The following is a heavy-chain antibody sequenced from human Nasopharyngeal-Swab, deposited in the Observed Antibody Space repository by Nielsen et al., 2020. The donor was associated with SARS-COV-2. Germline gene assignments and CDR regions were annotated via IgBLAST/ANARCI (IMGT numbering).Heavy chain of an antibody. Sequence: GESLKISCAASGFTFSRHWMHWVRQAPGKGLEWVSAISGSGGSTYYADSVKGRFTISRDNSKNTLYLQMNSLRAEDTAVYYCAKPHLGQQLVVYYFDYWGQGTLVTVSS. V-gene: IGHV3-23*01. D-gene: IGHD6-13*01. CDR2: ISGSGGST. CDR3: AKPHLGQQLVVYYFDY. J-gene: IGHJ4*02. CDR1: GFTFSRHW.